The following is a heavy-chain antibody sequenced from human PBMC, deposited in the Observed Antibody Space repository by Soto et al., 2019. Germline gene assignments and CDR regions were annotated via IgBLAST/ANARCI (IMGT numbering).Heavy chain of an antibody. V-gene: IGHV4-4*07. J-gene: IGHJ4*02. CDR3: ARVSSGWPDDFDY. CDR1: GGSISSYS. Sequence: PSETLTLTCTVSGGSISSYSLNWVRQPAGQGLEWIGRIYTSGSTNYNPALKSRVTLSVDTSKNQFSLKLSSVTAADAAVYYCARVSSGWPDDFDYWGQGTLVTVSS. CDR2: IYTSGST. D-gene: IGHD6-19*01.